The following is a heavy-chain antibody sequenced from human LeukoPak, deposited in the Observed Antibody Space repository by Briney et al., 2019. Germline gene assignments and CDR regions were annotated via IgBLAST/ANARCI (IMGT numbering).Heavy chain of an antibody. CDR2: IYYSGST. V-gene: IGHV4-30-4*01. D-gene: IGHD3-10*01. Sequence: PSQTLSLTCTVSGGSISSGDYYWSWIRQPPGKGLEWIGYIYYSGSTYYNPSLKSRVTISVDTSKNQFSLKLSSVTAADTAVYYCARVTRITMVRGVSRYFDYWGQGTLVTVSS. CDR1: GGSISSGDYY. J-gene: IGHJ4*02. CDR3: ARVTRITMVRGVSRYFDY.